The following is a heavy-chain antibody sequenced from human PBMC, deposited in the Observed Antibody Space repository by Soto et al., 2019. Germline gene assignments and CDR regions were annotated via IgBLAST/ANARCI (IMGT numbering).Heavy chain of an antibody. CDR2: IYYSGST. V-gene: IGHV4-39*01. Sequence: SETLSLTCTVSGGSISSSSYYWGWIRQPPGKGLEWIGSIYYSGSTYYNPSLKSRVTISVDTSKNQFSLKLSSVTAADTAVYYCARLAGGWSALDYWGQGTLVTVS. D-gene: IGHD6-19*01. CDR1: GGSISSSSYY. J-gene: IGHJ4*02. CDR3: ARLAGGWSALDY.